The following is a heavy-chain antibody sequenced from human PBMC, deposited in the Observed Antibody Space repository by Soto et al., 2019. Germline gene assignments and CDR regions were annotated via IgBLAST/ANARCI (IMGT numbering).Heavy chain of an antibody. Sequence: QVQLVESGGGVVQPGRSLRLSCAASGFTFSNYGMHWVRQAPGKGLEWVTVISSDGSATYYADSVKGRITISRDNSIDTVYVQMNRVRPDATAVYDCGGVRGVIRRAFHYWGQGPAVTFSS. D-gene: IGHD3-10*01. V-gene: IGHV3-30*03. J-gene: IGHJ4*02. CDR3: GGVRGVIRRAFHY. CDR2: ISSDGSAT. CDR1: GFTFSNYG.